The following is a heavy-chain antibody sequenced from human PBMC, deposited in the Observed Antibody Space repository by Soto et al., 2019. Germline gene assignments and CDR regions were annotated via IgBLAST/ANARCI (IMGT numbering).Heavy chain of an antibody. Sequence: GGSLRLSCATSGFTFSKAWVGWVRQAPGKGLEWVGRIMSKTDGGTTDYAAPVKGRFTISRDDSKSTLYLQMNSLKTEDTALYYCTTDSGMSPYSFDYWGQGTLVTLSS. J-gene: IGHJ4*02. D-gene: IGHD1-26*01. CDR3: TTDSGMSPYSFDY. CDR2: IMSKTDGGTT. CDR1: GFTFSKAW. V-gene: IGHV3-15*01.